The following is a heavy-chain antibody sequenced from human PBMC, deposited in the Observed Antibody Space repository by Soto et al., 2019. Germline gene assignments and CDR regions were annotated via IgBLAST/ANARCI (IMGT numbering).Heavy chain of an antibody. D-gene: IGHD3-10*01. CDR3: ARLDGEMATVEDY. CDR1: GGTFSSYA. J-gene: IGHJ4*02. CDR2: IIPRFGTA. Sequence: QVQLVQSGAEVKKPGSSVKVSCKASGGTFSSYAVSWVRQAPGQGLEWMGGIIPRFGTANYAQKFQGRVTITADEYTSTAYMELSSLRSEDTAVYYCARLDGEMATVEDYWGQGTLVTVTS. V-gene: IGHV1-69*12.